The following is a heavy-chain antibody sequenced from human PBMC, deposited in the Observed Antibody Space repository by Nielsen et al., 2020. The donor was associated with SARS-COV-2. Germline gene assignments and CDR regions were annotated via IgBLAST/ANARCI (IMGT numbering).Heavy chain of an antibody. V-gene: IGHV4-4*02. J-gene: IGHJ6*03. Sequence: SETLSLTCAVSGDSVSSNDWWTWVRQSPGKGLEWIGEVSHSGSTNYNPSLKSRVTLSMDKSKNQFSLRLTSVSAADTADYFCARGDLVVVPSPLLGLGPISYSFYLDVWGKGTTVIVSS. D-gene: IGHD2-2*02. CDR2: VSHSGST. CDR3: ARGDLVVVPSPLLGLGPISYSFYLDV. CDR1: GDSVSSNDW.